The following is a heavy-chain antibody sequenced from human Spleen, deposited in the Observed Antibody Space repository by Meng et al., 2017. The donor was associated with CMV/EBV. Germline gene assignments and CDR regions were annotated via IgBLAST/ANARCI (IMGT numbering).Heavy chain of an antibody. Sequence: SCEASGYTFIDYYMHWVRQAPGQGLEWMGWIHPNSGGTNYAPNFQGRVTMTRDTSISTAYMELSSLRSDDTAVYYCARDSGGSADSWGQGTLVTVSS. D-gene: IGHD1-26*01. CDR3: ARDSGGSADS. V-gene: IGHV1-2*02. CDR1: GYTFIDYY. CDR2: IHPNSGGT. J-gene: IGHJ4*02.